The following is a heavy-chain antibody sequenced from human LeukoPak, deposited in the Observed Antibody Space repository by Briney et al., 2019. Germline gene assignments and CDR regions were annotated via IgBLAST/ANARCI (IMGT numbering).Heavy chain of an antibody. Sequence: GGSLRLSCAASGFTFSHYWMHWVRQAPGKGLVWVSRIYNDGGSTSYADSVKGRFTISRDNAKSTLYLQMNSLRAEDTAVYYCARVRGGSGRSYAADAFDIWGQGTMVTVSS. CDR3: ARVRGGSGRSYAADAFDI. CDR2: IYNDGGST. J-gene: IGHJ3*02. D-gene: IGHD1-26*01. V-gene: IGHV3-74*01. CDR1: GFTFSHYW.